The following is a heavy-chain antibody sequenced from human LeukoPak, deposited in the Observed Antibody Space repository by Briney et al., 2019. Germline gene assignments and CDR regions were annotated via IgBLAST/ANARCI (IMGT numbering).Heavy chain of an antibody. V-gene: IGHV3-53*01. CDR3: ARRAGDYSHPYDY. CDR2: IYSGGST. D-gene: IGHD3-22*01. CDR1: GFTVSTNS. Sequence: PGGSLRLSCTVSGFTVSTNSMSWVRQTPGKGLEWVSFIYSGGSTHYSDSVKGRFTISRDNSKNTLYLQMNSLTAEDTAVYYCARRAGDYSHPYDYWGQGTLVTVSS. J-gene: IGHJ4*02.